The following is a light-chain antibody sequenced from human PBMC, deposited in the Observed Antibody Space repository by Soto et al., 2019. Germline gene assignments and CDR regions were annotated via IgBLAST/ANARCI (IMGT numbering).Light chain of an antibody. CDR3: CSYAGRGFLL. J-gene: IGLJ2*01. V-gene: IGLV2-23*02. Sequence: QSALTQPASVSGSPGQSVTISCTGSSSHIGTSNIVSWYQQHPGKAPKLIIYEVYNRPSRVSDRFSGSTSGNTASLTISGLQAEDEADYYCSYAGRGFLLFGGGTKVTVL. CDR1: SSHIGTSNI. CDR2: EVY.